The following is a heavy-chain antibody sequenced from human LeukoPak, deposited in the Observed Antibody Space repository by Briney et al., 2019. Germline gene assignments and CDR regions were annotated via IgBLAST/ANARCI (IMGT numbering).Heavy chain of an antibody. Sequence: PSETLSLTCTVSGYSISSGYYWGWIRQPPGKGLEWIGSIFHSANTYYNPSLKSRVTISVDTSKNQFSLKLSSVTAADTAVYYCARRIFAPINGAFDIWGQGTMVTVSS. V-gene: IGHV4-38-2*02. CDR2: IFHSANT. D-gene: IGHD2-15*01. J-gene: IGHJ3*02. CDR1: GYSISSGYY. CDR3: ARRIFAPINGAFDI.